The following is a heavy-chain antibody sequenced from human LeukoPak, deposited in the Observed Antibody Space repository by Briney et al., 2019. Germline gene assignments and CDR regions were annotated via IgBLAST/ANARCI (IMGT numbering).Heavy chain of an antibody. Sequence: ASVKVSCKASGYTFTGYYMHWVRQAPGQGLEWMGWINPNSGGTNYAQKFQGRVTMTRDTSISTAYMELSRLRSDDTAVYYCARENGVTGTRNFDYWGEGTLVTVSS. D-gene: IGHD1-20*01. CDR1: GYTFTGYY. CDR3: ARENGVTGTRNFDY. V-gene: IGHV1-2*02. J-gene: IGHJ4*02. CDR2: INPNSGGT.